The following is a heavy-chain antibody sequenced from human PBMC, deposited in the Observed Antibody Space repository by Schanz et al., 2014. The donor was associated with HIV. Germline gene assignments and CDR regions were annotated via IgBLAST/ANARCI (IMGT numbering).Heavy chain of an antibody. CDR3: ARTDYDILTGYSLGYYGMDL. V-gene: IGHV1-18*01. CDR1: GYTFINYD. Sequence: QVQLVQSGAEVKKPGASVKVSCKASGYTFINYDIHWVRQAPGHGLEWMGWISTYSGNTNYTQRLQGRITLTADTSASTVYMELRSLRSDDTAVYYCARTDYDILTGYSLGYYGMDLWGQGSLVTVSS. CDR2: ISTYSGNT. D-gene: IGHD3-9*01. J-gene: IGHJ5*02.